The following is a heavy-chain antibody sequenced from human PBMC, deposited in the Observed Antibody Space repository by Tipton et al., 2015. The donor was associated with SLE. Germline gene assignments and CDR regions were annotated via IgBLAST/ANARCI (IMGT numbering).Heavy chain of an antibody. V-gene: IGHV3-23*01. J-gene: IGHJ4*02. CDR1: GFTFANYA. CDR3: AKEYPGFVGNHLGC. CDR2: FGSNGGGTT. D-gene: IGHD1-14*01. Sequence: GSLRLSCAASGFTFANYAMSWVRQAPGKGLARVSGFGSNGGGTTYYTDSVKGRFTISRDDAKNTLYLQMNSLTVADTAVYYCAKEYPGFVGNHLGCWGQRSLVIFS.